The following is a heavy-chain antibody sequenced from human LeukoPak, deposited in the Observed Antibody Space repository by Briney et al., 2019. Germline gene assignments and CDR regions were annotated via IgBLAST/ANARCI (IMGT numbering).Heavy chain of an antibody. D-gene: IGHD2-15*01. CDR2: IYYSGST. CDR1: GGSISSGDYY. J-gene: IGHJ4*02. Sequence: SETLSPTCTVSGGSISSGDYYWSWIRQPPGKGLEWIGYIYYSGSTYYNPSLKSRVTISVDTSKNQFSLKLSSVTAADTAVYYCARRSDCSGGSCYSSFSYYFDYWGQGTLATVSS. V-gene: IGHV4-30-4*01. CDR3: ARRSDCSGGSCYSSFSYYFDY.